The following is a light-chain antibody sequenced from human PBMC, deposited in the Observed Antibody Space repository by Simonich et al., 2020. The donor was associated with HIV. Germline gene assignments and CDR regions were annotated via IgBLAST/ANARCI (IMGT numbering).Light chain of an antibody. CDR2: EGI. CDR3: CSYAGSSTFVV. J-gene: IGLJ2*01. CDR1: SSDVGSYNL. Sequence: QSALTQPASVSGSPGQSITISCTGTSSDVGSYNLVSWYQHYPGKAPKLMISEGIKAPSGVSNRFSGSKAGNTASLTISGLQAEDEADYYCCSYAGSSTFVVFGGGTKLTVL. V-gene: IGLV2-23*03.